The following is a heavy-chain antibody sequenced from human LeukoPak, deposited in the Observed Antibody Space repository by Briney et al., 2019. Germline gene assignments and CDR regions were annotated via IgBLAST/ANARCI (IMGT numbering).Heavy chain of an antibody. J-gene: IGHJ4*02. D-gene: IGHD7-27*01. Sequence: GGSLRLSCAASGFTFSSYAMSWVRQAPGKGLEWVSAISGSGGSTYYADSVKGRFTISRDNSKNTLYLQMNSLSAEDTVVYYCARARPLISELGFNDYWGQGTLVTVSS. V-gene: IGHV3-23*01. CDR3: ARARPLISELGFNDY. CDR2: ISGSGGST. CDR1: GFTFSSYA.